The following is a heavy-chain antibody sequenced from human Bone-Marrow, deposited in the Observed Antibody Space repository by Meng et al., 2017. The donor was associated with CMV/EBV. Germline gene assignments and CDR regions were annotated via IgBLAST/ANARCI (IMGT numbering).Heavy chain of an antibody. D-gene: IGHD3-3*01. CDR3: ARAGSVPPYDFWSGYTGYYYGMDV. CDR1: GGTFSSYA. CDR2: IIPIFGTA. V-gene: IGHV1-69*05. Sequence: SVKVSCKASGGTFSSYAISWVRQAPGQGLEWMGWIIPIFGTANYAQKFQGRVTITTDESTSTAYMELSSLRSEDTAVHYCARAGSVPPYDFWSGYTGYYYGMDVWGQGTTVTVSS. J-gene: IGHJ6*02.